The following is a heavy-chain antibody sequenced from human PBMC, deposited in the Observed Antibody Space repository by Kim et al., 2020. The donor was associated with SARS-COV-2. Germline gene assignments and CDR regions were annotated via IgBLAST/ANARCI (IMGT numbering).Heavy chain of an antibody. CDR1: VGSISSYY. CDR3: ARGASGRVHYYYMDV. V-gene: IGHV4-59*01. J-gene: IGHJ6*03. Sequence: SETLSLTCTVSVGSISSYYWSWIRQPPGKGLEWIGYIHYTGTTNHNPSLKSRVTISVDTSKNQFSLKLSSMTAADTAVDYCARGASGRVHYYYMDVWGKGTTVTVSS. D-gene: IGHD1-26*01. CDR2: IHYTGTT.